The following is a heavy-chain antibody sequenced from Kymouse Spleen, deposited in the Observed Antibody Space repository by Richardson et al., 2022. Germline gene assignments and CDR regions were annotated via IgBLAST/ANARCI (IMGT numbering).Heavy chain of an antibody. Sequence: EVQLVESGGGLVQPGGSLRLSCAASGFTFSSYDMHWVRQATGKGLEWVSAIGTAGDTYYPGSVKGRFTISRENAKNSLYLQMNSLRAGDTAVYYCARAWSGYSHFDYWGQGTLVTVSS. J-gene: IGHJ4*02. CDR1: GFTFSSYD. CDR3: ARAWSGYSHFDY. CDR2: IGTAGDT. V-gene: IGHV3-13*01. D-gene: IGHD3-3*01.